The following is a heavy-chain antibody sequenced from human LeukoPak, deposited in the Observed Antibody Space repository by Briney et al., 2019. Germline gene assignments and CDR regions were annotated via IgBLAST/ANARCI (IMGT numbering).Heavy chain of an antibody. Sequence: GGSLRLSCAASGSTFSSYAMSWVRQAPGKGLEWVSAISGSGGSTYYADSVKGRFTISRDNSKNTLYLQMNSLRAEDTAVYYCAKDYYDFWSFDYWGQGTLVTVSS. CDR1: GSTFSSYA. D-gene: IGHD3-3*01. V-gene: IGHV3-23*01. CDR3: AKDYYDFWSFDY. CDR2: ISGSGGST. J-gene: IGHJ4*02.